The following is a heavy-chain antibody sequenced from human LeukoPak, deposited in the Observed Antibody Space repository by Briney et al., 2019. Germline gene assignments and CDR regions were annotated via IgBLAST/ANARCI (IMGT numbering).Heavy chain of an antibody. CDR3: ARGVTGSYGIDY. CDR2: INHSGST. V-gene: IGHV4-34*01. J-gene: IGHJ4*02. D-gene: IGHD3-10*01. Sequence: SETLSLTCAVYGGSFSGYYWSWIRQPPGKGLEWIGEINHSGSTNYNPSLKSRVTISVDTSKNQFSLKLSSVTAADTAVYYCARGVTGSYGIDYWGQGTLVTVSS. CDR1: GGSFSGYY.